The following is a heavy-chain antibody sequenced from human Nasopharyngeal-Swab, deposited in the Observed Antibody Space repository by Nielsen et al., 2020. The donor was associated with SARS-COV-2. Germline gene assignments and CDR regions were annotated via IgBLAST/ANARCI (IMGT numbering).Heavy chain of an antibody. Sequence: GESLKISCAASGFTFSSYAMSWVRQAPGKGLEWVSAISGSGGSTYYADSVKGRFTIPRGNSKNTLYLQMNSLRAEDTAVYYCAKEYSSSGYGMDVWGQGTTVTVSS. CDR2: ISGSGGST. V-gene: IGHV3-23*01. D-gene: IGHD6-6*01. CDR1: GFTFSSYA. J-gene: IGHJ6*02. CDR3: AKEYSSSGYGMDV.